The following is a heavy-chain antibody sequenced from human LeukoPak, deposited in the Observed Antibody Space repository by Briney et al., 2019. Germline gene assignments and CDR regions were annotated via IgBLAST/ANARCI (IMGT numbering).Heavy chain of an antibody. CDR2: IYPADSDT. J-gene: IGHJ4*02. V-gene: IGHV5-51*01. Sequence: HGESLKISCEGSGYTFTSYWIVWVRQMPGKGLEWMGIIYPADSDTRYSPSFQGQVTISADKSINTAYLQWSSLKASDTAMYYCVRQFTPGYWGQGTLVTVSS. CDR3: VRQFTPGY. CDR1: GYTFTSYW.